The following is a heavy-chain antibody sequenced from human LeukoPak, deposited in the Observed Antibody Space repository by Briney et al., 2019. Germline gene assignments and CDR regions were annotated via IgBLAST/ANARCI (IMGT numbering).Heavy chain of an antibody. CDR1: GGSISSYY. CDR3: ARVTRPREYYYYMDV. D-gene: IGHD5-24*01. Sequence: SETPSLTCTVSGGSISSYYWSWIRQPAGKGLEWIGRIYTSGSTNYNPSLKSRVTMSVDTSKNQFSLKLSSVTSADTAVYYCARVTRPREYYYYMDVWGKGTTVTVSS. CDR2: IYTSGST. J-gene: IGHJ6*03. V-gene: IGHV4-4*07.